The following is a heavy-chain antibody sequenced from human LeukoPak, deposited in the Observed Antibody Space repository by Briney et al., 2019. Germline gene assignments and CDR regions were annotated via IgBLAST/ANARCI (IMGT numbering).Heavy chain of an antibody. CDR3: ARTRYFDWLLDFDY. Sequence: ASVKVSCKASGYTFTGYYMHWVRQAPGQGLEWMGWINPNSGGTNYARKFQGRVTMTRDTSISTAYMELSRLRSDDTAVYYCARTRYFDWLLDFDYWGQGTLVTVSS. V-gene: IGHV1-2*02. CDR2: INPNSGGT. D-gene: IGHD3-9*01. CDR1: GYTFTGYY. J-gene: IGHJ4*02.